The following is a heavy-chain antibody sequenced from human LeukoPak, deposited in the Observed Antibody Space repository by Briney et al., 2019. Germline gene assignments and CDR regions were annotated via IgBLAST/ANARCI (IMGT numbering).Heavy chain of an antibody. D-gene: IGHD3-3*01. V-gene: IGHV1-69*01. CDR3: ARAAYTIFGVGDLDY. CDR1: GGTFSSYA. CDR2: IIPIFGTA. J-gene: IGHJ4*02. Sequence: ASVKVSCKASGGTFSSYAISWVRQAPGQGLEWMGGIIPIFGTANYAQKFQGRVTITADESTSTAYMELSSLRSEDTAVYYCARAAYTIFGVGDLDYWGQGTLVTVSS.